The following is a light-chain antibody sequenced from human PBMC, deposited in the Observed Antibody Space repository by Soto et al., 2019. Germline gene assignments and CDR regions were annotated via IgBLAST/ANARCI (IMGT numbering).Light chain of an antibody. CDR2: EVS. V-gene: IGLV2-8*01. Sequence: QSALTQPPSASGSPGQSVTISCTGTISDVSGYNYVSWYQQHPGKAPKLMIYEVSERPSGVPDRFSGSKSGNTASLTVSGLQAEDEADYYCGSYAGFNDYVEFGGGTKLTVL. CDR3: GSYAGFNDYVE. CDR1: ISDVSGYNY. J-gene: IGLJ2*01.